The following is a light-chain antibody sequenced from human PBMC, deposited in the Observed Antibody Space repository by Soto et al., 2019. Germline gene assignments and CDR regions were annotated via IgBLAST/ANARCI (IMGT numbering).Light chain of an antibody. Sequence: DIQLTQSPSFLSASAGDRVTITCRASQGISSFLAWYQQKPGKAPKLLIYAASTLQSGVPSRFSGSGSGTEFTLTIGSLQPEDFATYYCQQLNSYPYTFGQGTKVDIK. V-gene: IGKV1-9*01. CDR3: QQLNSYPYT. J-gene: IGKJ2*01. CDR1: QGISSF. CDR2: AAS.